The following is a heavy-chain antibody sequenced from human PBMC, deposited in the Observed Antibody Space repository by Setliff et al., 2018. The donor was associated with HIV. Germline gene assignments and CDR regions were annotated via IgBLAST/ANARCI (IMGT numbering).Heavy chain of an antibody. CDR2: FYHSGRT. CDR1: GYSISSGYY. J-gene: IGHJ5*02. V-gene: IGHV4-38-2*01. CDR3: SRSYCGGDCSFVVDTNLFDP. Sequence: TSETLSLTCAVSGYSISSGYYWGWIRQPPGKGLEWIGSFYHSGRTYYNPSLKRRVTISVDTSKNQFSLWLSSVTAADSAVYYCSRSYCGGDCSFVVDTNLFDPWGQGTLVTVSS. D-gene: IGHD2-21*01.